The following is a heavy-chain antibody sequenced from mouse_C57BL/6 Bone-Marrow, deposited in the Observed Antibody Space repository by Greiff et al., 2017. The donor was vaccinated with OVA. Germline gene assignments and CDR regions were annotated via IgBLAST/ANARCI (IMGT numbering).Heavy chain of an antibody. CDR1: GFTFSDYG. Sequence: VQLKESGGGLVKPGGSLKLSCAASGFTFSDYGMHWVRQAPEKGLEWVAYISSGSSTIYYADTVKGRFTISRDNAKNTLSLQMTSLRSEDTAMYYCAKVRSTTVVEGWYFDVWGTGTTVTVSS. D-gene: IGHD1-1*01. CDR2: ISSGSSTI. V-gene: IGHV5-17*01. CDR3: AKVRSTTVVEGWYFDV. J-gene: IGHJ1*03.